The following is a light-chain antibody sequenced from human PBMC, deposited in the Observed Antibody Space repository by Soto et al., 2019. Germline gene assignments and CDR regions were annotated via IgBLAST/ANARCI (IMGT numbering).Light chain of an antibody. CDR1: QSLVYSDGDTY. CDR2: RVS. J-gene: IGKJ1*01. CDR3: MQGTHWPPT. Sequence: AVMTQSPLSLPVTLGQPASISCRSSQSLVYSDGDTYLNWFHQRPGQSPRRLIYRVSRRDSGVPDRFSGSGSGTDFTLKISRVEAEDVGVYYCMQGTHWPPTFGQGTNVEIK. V-gene: IGKV2-30*01.